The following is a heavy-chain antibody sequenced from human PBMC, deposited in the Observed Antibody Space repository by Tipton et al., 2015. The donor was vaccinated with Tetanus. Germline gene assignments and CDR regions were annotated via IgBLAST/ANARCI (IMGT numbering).Heavy chain of an antibody. CDR1: GGSLSSRY. V-gene: IGHV4-59*05. CDR3: SSGSGTAISED. J-gene: IGHJ4*02. CDR2: IHFGGDT. D-gene: IGHD1-7*01. Sequence: TLSLTCNVSGGSLSSRYWSWIRQTAGKRLEWIGTIHFGGDTAYNPSLRSRVTISVDTSRNHVSLKMTSVTAADTALYYCSSGSGTAISEDWGQGTLVTVSS.